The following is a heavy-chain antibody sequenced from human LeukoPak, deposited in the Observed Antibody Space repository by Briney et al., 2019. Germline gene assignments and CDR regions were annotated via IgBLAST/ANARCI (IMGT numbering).Heavy chain of an antibody. D-gene: IGHD2-15*01. CDR3: AKAYLTDIVVVVAADY. J-gene: IGHJ4*02. Sequence: GGSLRLSCAASGFTFSSYAMSWVRQAPGRGQEWVSAISGSGGSTYYADSVKGRFTISGDNSKNTLYLQMNSLRAEDTAVYYCAKAYLTDIVVVVAADYWGQGTLVTVSS. V-gene: IGHV3-23*01. CDR1: GFTFSSYA. CDR2: ISGSGGST.